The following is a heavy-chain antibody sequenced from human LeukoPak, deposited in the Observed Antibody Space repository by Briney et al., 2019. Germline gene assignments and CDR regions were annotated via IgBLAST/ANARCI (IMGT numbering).Heavy chain of an antibody. CDR3: ARDLGYAPDY. V-gene: IGHV3-33*01. Sequence: GRSLRLSCAASAFSFSSYGMHWARQAPGKGLEWVAVIWSDGSIKFYGDSVKGRFTIARDNSKNTLYLQMDSLRAEDTAIYYCARDLGYAPDYWGQGTLVTVSS. CDR2: IWSDGSIK. D-gene: IGHD3-16*01. J-gene: IGHJ4*02. CDR1: AFSFSSYG.